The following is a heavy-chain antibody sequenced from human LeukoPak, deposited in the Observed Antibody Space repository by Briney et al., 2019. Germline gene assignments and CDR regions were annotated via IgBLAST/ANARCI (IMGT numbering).Heavy chain of an antibody. CDR1: GFTISSNC. Sequence: GGSLRLSGAASGFTISSNCMSWVRQAPGKGLEWVSAIYSGGGTYYADSVKGRFTISRDNSKNTVSLQMNSLRAEDTAVYYCARASFWFDYSGYYFDYWGQGTLVTVSS. CDR3: ARASFWFDYSGYYFDY. V-gene: IGHV3-66*01. CDR2: IYSGGGT. D-gene: IGHD2-15*01. J-gene: IGHJ4*02.